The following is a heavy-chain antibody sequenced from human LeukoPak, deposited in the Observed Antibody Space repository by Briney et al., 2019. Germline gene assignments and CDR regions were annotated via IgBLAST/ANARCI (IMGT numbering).Heavy chain of an antibody. V-gene: IGHV3-74*01. CDR2: INSPGIIT. Sequence: GGSLRLSCAASGFDFSSYWMHWVRQAPGKGLVWVSQINSPGIITNYADSVKGRFTISRDNAKNTLYLQMNSLRAEDTAVYYCARDYDYGLDYWGQGALVTVSS. D-gene: IGHD4-17*01. J-gene: IGHJ4*02. CDR1: GFDFSSYW. CDR3: ARDYDYGLDY.